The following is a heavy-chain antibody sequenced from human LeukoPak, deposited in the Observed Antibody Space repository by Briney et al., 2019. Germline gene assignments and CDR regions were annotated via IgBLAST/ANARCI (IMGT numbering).Heavy chain of an antibody. CDR1: GDSISSSSFY. V-gene: IGHV4-39*01. J-gene: IGHJ4*02. D-gene: IGHD6-13*01. Sequence: SETLSLTCTVSGDSISSSSFYWGWIRQPPGKGLEWIGSIHYSGSTYYDPSLKSRVTISVDTSKNQFSLKLSSVTAADTAVYYCVRLRGYTSSARGYVEYWGQGTLVTVSS. CDR2: IHYSGST. CDR3: VRLRGYTSSARGYVEY.